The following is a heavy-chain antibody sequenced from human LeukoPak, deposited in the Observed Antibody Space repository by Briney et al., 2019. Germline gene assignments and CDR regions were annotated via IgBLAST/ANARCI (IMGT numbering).Heavy chain of an antibody. CDR1: GFTFSSYSM. D-gene: IGHD3-10*01. CDR3: ARLLNYYGSGSYYKDY. CDR2: IYHSGST. V-gene: IGHV4-4*02. J-gene: IGHJ4*02. Sequence: GSLRLSCAASGFTFSSYSMNWVRQPPGKGLEWIGEIYHSGSTNYNPSLKSRVTISVDKSKNQFSLKLSSVTAADTAVYYCARLLNYYGSGSYYKDYWGQGTLVTVSS.